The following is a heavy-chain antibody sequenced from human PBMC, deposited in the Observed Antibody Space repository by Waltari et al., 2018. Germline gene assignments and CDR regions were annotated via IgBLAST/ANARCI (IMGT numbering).Heavy chain of an antibody. J-gene: IGHJ2*01. D-gene: IGHD3-3*02. Sequence: EVRLVESGGALVRPGGSLRLPFTASGFHFIYHYLTWVRQAPGKGLEWVSVIYAVGDTYYADSVKGRFTISRDTSKNEVFLQKNDVRAEDTAVYYCARWRSIAFWYFELWGRGTLVTVSS. CDR3: ARWRSIAFWYFEL. V-gene: IGHV3-66*02. CDR2: IYAVGDT. CDR1: GFHFIYHY.